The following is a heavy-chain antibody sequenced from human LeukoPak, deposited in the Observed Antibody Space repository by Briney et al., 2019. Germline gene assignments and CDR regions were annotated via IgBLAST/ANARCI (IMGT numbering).Heavy chain of an antibody. CDR1: GFTFSSYA. D-gene: IGHD3-10*01. Sequence: PGGSLRLSCAASGFTFSSYAMHWVRQAPGKGLEYVSAISSNGGSTYYANSVKGRFTISRDNSKNTLYLQMNSLRAEDTAVYYCAKPRTSGSYPYFDYWGQGTLVTVSS. CDR3: AKPRTSGSYPYFDY. J-gene: IGHJ4*02. CDR2: ISSNGGST. V-gene: IGHV3-64*01.